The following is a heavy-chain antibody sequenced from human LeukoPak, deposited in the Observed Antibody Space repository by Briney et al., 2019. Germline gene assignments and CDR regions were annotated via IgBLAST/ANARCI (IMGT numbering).Heavy chain of an antibody. J-gene: IGHJ3*02. Sequence: QTLSLTCAISGDSVSSNSAAWNRIRQSPSRGLEWLGRTYYRSKWYNDYAVSVKSRITINPDTSKNQFSLQLNSVTPEDTAVYYCARDSGYVVVAKQVSAFDIWGQGTMVTVSS. CDR1: GDSVSSNSAA. D-gene: IGHD2-21*01. CDR3: ARDSGYVVVAKQVSAFDI. CDR2: TYYRSKWYN. V-gene: IGHV6-1*01.